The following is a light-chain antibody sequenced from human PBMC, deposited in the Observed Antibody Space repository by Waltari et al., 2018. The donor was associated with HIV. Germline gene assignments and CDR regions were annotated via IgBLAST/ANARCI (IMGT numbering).Light chain of an antibody. CDR1: QSITSS. CDR3: QQYGRSRT. CDR2: KAS. Sequence: DIQMTQSPSTLSASVGDRVSITCRPSQSITSSLAWYQQTPGKVTKLMIYKASTLQSGVPSRFGGSGSGAEFTLTISSLQPDDFATYYCQQYGRSRTFGQGTKVDIK. V-gene: IGKV1-5*03. J-gene: IGKJ1*01.